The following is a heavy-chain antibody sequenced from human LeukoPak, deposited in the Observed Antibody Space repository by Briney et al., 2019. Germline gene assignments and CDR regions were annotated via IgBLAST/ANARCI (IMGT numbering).Heavy chain of an antibody. CDR1: GFTFSSYG. Sequence: GGSLRLSCAASGFTFSSYGMHWVRQAPGKGLEWVAVISYDGSNKYYADSVKGRFTISRDNSKNTLYLQMNSLRAEDTAVYYCAKSLGYYYYYMDVWGKGTTVTVSS. V-gene: IGHV3-30*18. CDR3: AKSLGYYYYYMDV. CDR2: ISYDGSNK. J-gene: IGHJ6*03. D-gene: IGHD1-26*01.